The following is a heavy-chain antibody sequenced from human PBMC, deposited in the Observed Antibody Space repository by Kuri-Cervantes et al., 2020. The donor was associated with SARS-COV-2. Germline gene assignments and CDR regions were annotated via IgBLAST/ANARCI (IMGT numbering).Heavy chain of an antibody. CDR3: AREEEVAGAMRGFFQNFGLDV. J-gene: IGHJ6*02. D-gene: IGHD2-2*01. V-gene: IGHV3-33*08. CDR1: GFTFRTYG. CDR2: IWYDGRKT. Sequence: LSLTCAASGFTFRTYGMHWVRQPPGKGLEWMAVIWYDGRKTYYTDSVRGRFTISRDNSKNTLYLQMNSLRAEDTAVYYCAREEEVAGAMRGFFQNFGLDVWGQGTTVTVSS.